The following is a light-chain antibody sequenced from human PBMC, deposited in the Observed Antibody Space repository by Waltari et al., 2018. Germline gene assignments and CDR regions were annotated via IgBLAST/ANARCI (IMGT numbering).Light chain of an antibody. CDR3: QSYYGTDWV. Sequence: NFMLTQPHSVSESPGKTVTLSCTPRRGRIASTSLQRYQHRPGSAPTTVTYENNQRPSGVSDRFSGSIDSSSNSAPLTISGLKAEDEADYYCQSYYGTDWVFGGGTKLTVL. CDR1: RGRIASTS. CDR2: ENN. V-gene: IGLV6-57*04. J-gene: IGLJ3*02.